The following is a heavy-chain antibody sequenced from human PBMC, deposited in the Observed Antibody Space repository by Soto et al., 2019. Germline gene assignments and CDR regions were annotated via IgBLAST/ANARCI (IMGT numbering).Heavy chain of an antibody. Sequence: SETLSLTCAVSGGSISSGDYYWSWFRQPPGKGLEWIGYIYYSGSTYYNPSLKSRVTISVDTSKNQFSLKLSSVTAADTAVYYGARERGDSHWIDPWGQGNLVTVSS. CDR3: ARERGDSHWIDP. D-gene: IGHD2-21*01. V-gene: IGHV4-30-4*01. CDR1: GGSISSGDYY. CDR2: IYYSGST. J-gene: IGHJ5*02.